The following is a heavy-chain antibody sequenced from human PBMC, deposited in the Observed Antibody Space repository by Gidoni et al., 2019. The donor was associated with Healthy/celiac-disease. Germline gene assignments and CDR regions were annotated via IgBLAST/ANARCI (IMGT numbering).Heavy chain of an antibody. V-gene: IGHV3-23*01. CDR3: AKFGYSGYDEGWDFDY. D-gene: IGHD5-12*01. J-gene: IGHJ4*02. CDR1: GFTFRSYA. Sequence: EVQLLESGGGLVQPGGSLRLSCAASGFTFRSYAMSWVRQAPGEGLEWVSAISGSGGSTYYADSVKGRFTISRDNSKNTLYLQMNSLRAEDTAVYYCAKFGYSGYDEGWDFDYWGQGTLVTVSS. CDR2: ISGSGGST.